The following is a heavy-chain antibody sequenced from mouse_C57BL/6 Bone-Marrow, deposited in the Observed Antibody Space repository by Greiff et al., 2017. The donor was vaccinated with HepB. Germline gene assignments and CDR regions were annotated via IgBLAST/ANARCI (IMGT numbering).Heavy chain of an antibody. CDR2: INPNNGGT. Sequence: EVKLQQSGPELVKPGASVKIPCKASGYTFTDYNMDWVKQSHGKSLEWIGDINPNNGGTIYNQKFKGKATLTVDKSSSTAYMELRSLTSEDTAVYYCAWFYGNYPSYYAMDYWGQGTSVTVSS. J-gene: IGHJ4*01. D-gene: IGHD2-1*01. CDR1: GYTFTDYN. CDR3: AWFYGNYPSYYAMDY. V-gene: IGHV1-18*01.